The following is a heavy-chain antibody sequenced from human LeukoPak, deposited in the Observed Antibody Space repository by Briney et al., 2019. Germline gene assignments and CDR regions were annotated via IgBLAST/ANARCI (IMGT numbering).Heavy chain of an antibody. D-gene: IGHD4-17*01. J-gene: IGHJ4*02. CDR3: ARDRGNYGDFSDYFDS. CDR1: GFTFSSYG. CDR2: IWYDGSNK. Sequence: SLRLSCATSGFTFSSYGFHWVRQAPGKGLEWVAVIWYDGSNKYYADSVKGRFTISRDDSKNTVYLQMNSLRAEDTAMYYCARDRGNYGDFSDYFDSWGQGTLVTVSS. V-gene: IGHV3-33*01.